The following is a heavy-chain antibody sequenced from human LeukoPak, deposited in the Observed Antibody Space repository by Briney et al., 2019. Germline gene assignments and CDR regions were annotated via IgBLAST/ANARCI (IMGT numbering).Heavy chain of an antibody. CDR3: AGEVDTAMKY. J-gene: IGHJ4*02. V-gene: IGHV1-69*13. CDR2: IIPIFGTA. Sequence: GASVKVSCKASGGTFSSHAISWVRQAPGQGLEWMGGIIPIFGTANYAQKFQGRVTITADESTSTAYMELSSLRSENTAVYYCAGEVDTAMKYWGQGTLVTVSS. D-gene: IGHD5-18*01. CDR1: GGTFSSHA.